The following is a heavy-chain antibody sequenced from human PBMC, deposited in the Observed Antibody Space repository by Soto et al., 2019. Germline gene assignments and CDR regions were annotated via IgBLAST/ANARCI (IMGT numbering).Heavy chain of an antibody. J-gene: IGHJ5*02. V-gene: IGHV4-34*01. CDR2: INHSGST. D-gene: IGHD3-10*01. CDR3: ARGKGDGSGTNWFDP. CDR1: GGSFSGYY. Sequence: PSETLSLTCAVYGGSFSGYYWSWIRQPPGKGLEWIGEINHSGSTNYNPSLKSRVTISVDTSKNQFSLKLSSVTAADTAVYYCARGKGDGSGTNWFDPWGQGTLVTV.